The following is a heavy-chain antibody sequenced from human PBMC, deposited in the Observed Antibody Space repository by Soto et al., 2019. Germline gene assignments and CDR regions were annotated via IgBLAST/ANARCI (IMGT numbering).Heavy chain of an antibody. V-gene: IGHV3-23*01. D-gene: IGHD4-17*01. CDR1: GFTFSTYA. J-gene: IGHJ4*02. CDR2: ISASSSST. Sequence: GGSLRLSCATSGFTFSTYAMSWVRQAPGKGLEWVSAISASSSSTYYADSVKGRFTISRDNSKRTLHLQMDSLRADDTAVYYCAKPGYAGSYGDSRGRDKYYIDYWGQGTLVTVSS. CDR3: AKPGYAGSYGDSRGRDKYYIDY.